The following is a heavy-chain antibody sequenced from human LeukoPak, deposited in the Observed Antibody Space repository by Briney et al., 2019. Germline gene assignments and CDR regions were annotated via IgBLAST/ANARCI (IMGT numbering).Heavy chain of an antibody. Sequence: QPGGSLRLSCAASGFTFSSYAMSWVRQAPGKGLEWVSPISGSGGSTYYADSVKGRLTISRDNSKNTLYLQMNSLRAEDTAVYYCAKGGDSSGYSYYYYYMDVWGKGTTVTVSS. CDR1: GFTFSSYA. CDR3: AKGGDSSGYSYYYYYMDV. V-gene: IGHV3-23*01. D-gene: IGHD3-22*01. CDR2: ISGSGGST. J-gene: IGHJ6*03.